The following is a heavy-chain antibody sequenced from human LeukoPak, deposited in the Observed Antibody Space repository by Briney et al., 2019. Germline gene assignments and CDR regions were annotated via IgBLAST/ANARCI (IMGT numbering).Heavy chain of an antibody. CDR2: ISSDGSST. V-gene: IGHV3-74*01. CDR3: ARLGSGSTLDC. Sequence: GGSLRLSCAASGFSFSSYWMHWVRHAPGKGLVWVSRISSDGSSTIYADSVKGRFTISRDNAKNTLYLQMNSLRAEDTAVYYCARLGSGSTLDCWGQGILVTVSS. D-gene: IGHD3-10*01. CDR1: GFSFSSYW. J-gene: IGHJ4*02.